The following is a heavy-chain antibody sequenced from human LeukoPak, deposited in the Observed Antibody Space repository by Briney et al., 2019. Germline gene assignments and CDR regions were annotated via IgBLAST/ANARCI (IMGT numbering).Heavy chain of an antibody. CDR1: GYTLTDYY. Sequence: GASVKVSCKASGYTLTDYYMHWVRQAPEQGLEWMGWINPNSGDTNYAQKFQGRVTMTSDTSISTAYMELSRLTSDDTAIYYCARGLRDSGGWYHVDYWGQGTLVTVSS. J-gene: IGHJ4*02. CDR3: ARGLRDSGGWYHVDY. D-gene: IGHD6-19*01. V-gene: IGHV1-2*02. CDR2: INPNSGDT.